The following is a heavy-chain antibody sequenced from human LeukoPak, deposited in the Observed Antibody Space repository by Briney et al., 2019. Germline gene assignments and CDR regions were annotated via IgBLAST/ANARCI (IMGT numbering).Heavy chain of an antibody. Sequence: GGSLRLSCAASGFIFDNYAMHWVRQAPGKGPEWLSLIRGDANTRYYGDSMKGRITISRDNSKNSLYLHMNSLRTEDTALYYCAKDIGSGWDLDYWGQGTLVTVSS. D-gene: IGHD1-26*01. J-gene: IGHJ4*02. CDR1: GFIFDNYA. CDR2: IRGDANTR. CDR3: AKDIGSGWDLDY. V-gene: IGHV3-43*02.